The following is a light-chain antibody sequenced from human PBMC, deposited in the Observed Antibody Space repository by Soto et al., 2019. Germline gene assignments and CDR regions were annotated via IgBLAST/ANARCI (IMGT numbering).Light chain of an antibody. J-gene: IGKJ1*01. CDR1: QGISSY. CDR2: AAS. Sequence: AIRMTQSPSSLSASTGDRVTITCRASQGISSYLAWYQQKPGKAPKLLIYAASTLQSGVPSRFSGSGSGKDFTLTIRCLQSEDFATYYCQQYYSYSTFGQGTKVEIK. V-gene: IGKV1-8*01. CDR3: QQYYSYST.